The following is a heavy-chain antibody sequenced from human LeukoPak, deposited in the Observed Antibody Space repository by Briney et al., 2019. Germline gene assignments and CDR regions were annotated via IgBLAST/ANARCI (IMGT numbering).Heavy chain of an antibody. CDR1: GFLFSSYG. Sequence: PGGSLRLSCAASGFLFSSYGIHWVRQAPGKGLEWVAFIRYDGQNKYYAESVKGRFTISRDNSKNTLYLQMNSLRIEDAAVYYCAKDAGWTAPPVDYWGQGTLVTVSS. V-gene: IGHV3-30*02. J-gene: IGHJ4*02. CDR3: AKDAGWTAPPVDY. D-gene: IGHD3/OR15-3a*01. CDR2: IRYDGQNK.